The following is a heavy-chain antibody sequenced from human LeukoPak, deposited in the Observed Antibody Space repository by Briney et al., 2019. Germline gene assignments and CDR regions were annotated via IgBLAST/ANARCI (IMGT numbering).Heavy chain of an antibody. J-gene: IGHJ6*02. CDR1: GGSISSGGYY. CDR3: ARGARGYCSSTSCYGNYYYYYGMDV. V-gene: IGHV4-31*03. CDR2: IYYSGST. Sequence: TLSLTCTVSGGSISSGGYYWSWIRQHPGKGLEWIGYIYYSGSTYYNPSLKSRVTISVDTSKNQFSLKLSSVTAADTAVYYCARGARGYCSSTSCYGNYYYYYGMDVWGQGTTVTVSS. D-gene: IGHD2-2*03.